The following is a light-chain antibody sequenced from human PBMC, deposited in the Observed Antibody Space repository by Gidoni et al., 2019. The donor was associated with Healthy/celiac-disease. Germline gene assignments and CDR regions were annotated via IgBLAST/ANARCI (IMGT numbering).Light chain of an antibody. Sequence: QSVLTQPPSVSAAPGQKVTISCSGSSSNIGYNYVSWYQLLPGTAPNLLLYDNNKRPSGIPDRFSCSKSGTSATLGITGLQTGDEADYYCGTWDSSLSAYVFGTGTKVTVL. CDR3: GTWDSSLSAYV. V-gene: IGLV1-51*01. J-gene: IGLJ1*01. CDR2: DNN. CDR1: SSNIGYNY.